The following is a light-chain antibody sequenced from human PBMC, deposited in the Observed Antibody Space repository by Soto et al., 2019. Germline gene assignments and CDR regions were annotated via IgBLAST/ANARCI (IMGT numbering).Light chain of an antibody. CDR2: LGS. Sequence: DIVMTQSPLSLPVTPGEPASISCRSSQSLLHSNGYNYLDWYLQKPGQSPQLLIYLGSDRASVVHGRCSGNRQGIDFTLKISRVEAEDVWVYYCMQALQTPWTFGQGTKVEIK. CDR1: QSLLHSNGYNY. V-gene: IGKV2-28*01. CDR3: MQALQTPWT. J-gene: IGKJ1*01.